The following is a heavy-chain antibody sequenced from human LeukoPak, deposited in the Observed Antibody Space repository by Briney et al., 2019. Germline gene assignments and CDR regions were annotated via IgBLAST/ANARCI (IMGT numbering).Heavy chain of an antibody. CDR3: ARHLAIYDSGGYYYERGRYYFDF. Sequence: ASQTLSLTCTVSGGSISSSSYYWGWIRQPPGKGLEWIVTIYYSGSTYYNPSLKSRVTISVDTSKNQFSLKLSSVTAADTAVYYCARHLAIYDSGGYYYERGRYYFDFWGQGALVTVSS. J-gene: IGHJ4*02. D-gene: IGHD3-22*01. V-gene: IGHV4-39*01. CDR2: IYYSGST. CDR1: GGSISSSSYY.